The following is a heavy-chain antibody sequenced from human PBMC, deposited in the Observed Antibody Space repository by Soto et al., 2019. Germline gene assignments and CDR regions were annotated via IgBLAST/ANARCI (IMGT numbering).Heavy chain of an antibody. CDR1: GSTFSVSE. Sequence: EVRLVESGGGLVQPGGSLRLSCAASGSTFSVSEMHWVRQASGKGLEWVGRIRDKPNNYATVYGASVKGRFTISRDDSKSMAYLQMTSLKTEDTALYYCVVFDGLTGYYFVNRGQGTLVTVSS. D-gene: IGHD3-9*01. CDR3: VVFDGLTGYYFVN. V-gene: IGHV3-73*01. J-gene: IGHJ4*02. CDR2: IRDKPNNYAT.